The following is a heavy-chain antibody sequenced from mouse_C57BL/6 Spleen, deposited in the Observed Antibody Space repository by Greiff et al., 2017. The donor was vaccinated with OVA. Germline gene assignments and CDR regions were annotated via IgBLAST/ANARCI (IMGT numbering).Heavy chain of an antibody. CDR1: GYTFTSYW. J-gene: IGHJ2*01. D-gene: IGHD2-4*01. CDR2: IDPSDSYT. V-gene: IGHV1-50*01. CDR3: ARERRDYDEIFDY. Sequence: VQLQQPGAELVKPGASVKLSCKASGYTFTSYWMQWVKQRPGQGLEWIGEIDPSDSYTNYNQKFKGKATLTVDTSSSTAYMQLSSLTSEDSAVYYCARERRDYDEIFDYWGQGTTLTVSS.